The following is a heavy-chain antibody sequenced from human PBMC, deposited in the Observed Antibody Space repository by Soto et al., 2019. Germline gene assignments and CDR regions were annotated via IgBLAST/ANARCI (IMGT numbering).Heavy chain of an antibody. CDR1: GGSISSYY. D-gene: IGHD2-15*01. CDR2: IYYSGST. V-gene: IGHV4-59*08. Sequence: SETLSLTCTVSGGSISSYYWSWIRQPPGKGLEWIGYIYYSGSTNYNPSLKSRVTISVDTSKNQFSLKLSSVTAADTAVYYCARLGPRYCSGGSCKYYYYYYGMDVWGQGTTVTVSS. CDR3: ARLGPRYCSGGSCKYYYYYYGMDV. J-gene: IGHJ6*02.